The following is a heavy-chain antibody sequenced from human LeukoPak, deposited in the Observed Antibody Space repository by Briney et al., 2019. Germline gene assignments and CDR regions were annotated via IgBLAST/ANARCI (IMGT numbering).Heavy chain of an antibody. CDR3: ARALYDDYVWGSYRYFDY. J-gene: IGHJ4*02. CDR1: GGSISSYY. V-gene: IGHV4-59*01. CDR2: IYYSGST. D-gene: IGHD3-16*02. Sequence: SETLSLTCTVSGGSISSYYWSWIRQPPGKGLEWIGYIYYSGSTNSNPSLKSRVTISVDTSKNQFSLKLSSVTAADTAVYYCARALYDDYVWGSYRYFDYWGQGTLVTVSS.